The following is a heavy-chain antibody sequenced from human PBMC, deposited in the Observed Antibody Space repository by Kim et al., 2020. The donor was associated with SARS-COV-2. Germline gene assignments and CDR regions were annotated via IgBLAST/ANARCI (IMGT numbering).Heavy chain of an antibody. CDR2: IYYSGST. D-gene: IGHD6-13*01. Sequence: SETLSLTCTVSGGSISSSSYYWGWIRQPPGKGLEWIGSIYYSGSTYYNPSLKSRVTISVDTSKNQFSLKLSSVTAADTAVYYCARQGPFSGYSSSWYLTWVAPAQRGVDYWGQGTLVTVSS. J-gene: IGHJ4*02. V-gene: IGHV4-39*01. CDR3: ARQGPFSGYSSSWYLTWVAPAQRGVDY. CDR1: GGSISSSSYY.